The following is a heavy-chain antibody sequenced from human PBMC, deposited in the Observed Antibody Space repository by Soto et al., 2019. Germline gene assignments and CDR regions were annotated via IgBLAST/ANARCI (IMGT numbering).Heavy chain of an antibody. D-gene: IGHD5-12*01. J-gene: IGHJ6*02. Sequence: EVQLVQSGAEVKEPGESLKISCKGSGYSFTKYWIGWVRQMPGKGLEWMAIIYPDESDTRYSPSFQGQVTISADKSISTAYLQWSSLKDSDTAMYYCVRMGFSGGGYLSYYYYGMDIWGQGTTVTVSS. CDR3: VRMGFSGGGYLSYYYYGMDI. CDR2: IYPDESDT. V-gene: IGHV5-51*03. CDR1: GYSFTKYW.